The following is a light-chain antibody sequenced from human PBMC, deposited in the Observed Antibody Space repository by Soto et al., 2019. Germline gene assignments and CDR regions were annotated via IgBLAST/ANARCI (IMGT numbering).Light chain of an antibody. V-gene: IGLV1-40*01. CDR2: ANT. J-gene: IGLJ2*01. CDR3: QSYDNSLSGSL. CDR1: SSNIGAGYD. Sequence: QAVVTQPPSVSGAPGQRVTISCTGSSSNIGAGYDVHWYQQLPGTAPKLLIYANTTGPSGVPDRFYGSKSGTSASLAITGLQAEDEADYYCQSYDNSLSGSLFGGGTKVTVL.